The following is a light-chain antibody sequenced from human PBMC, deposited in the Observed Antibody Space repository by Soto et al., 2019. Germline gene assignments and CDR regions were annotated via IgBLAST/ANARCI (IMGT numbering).Light chain of an antibody. CDR1: SSDVGGYNY. Sequence: QSALTQPRSVSGSPGQSVTISCTGSSSDVGGYNYVSWYQEHPGKAPKLMIYAVSQRPSGVPDRFSGSKSGNAASLTISGLQAEDEADYYCCSYAGAYTLLFGGGTKLTVL. J-gene: IGLJ3*02. V-gene: IGLV2-11*01. CDR2: AVS. CDR3: CSYAGAYTLL.